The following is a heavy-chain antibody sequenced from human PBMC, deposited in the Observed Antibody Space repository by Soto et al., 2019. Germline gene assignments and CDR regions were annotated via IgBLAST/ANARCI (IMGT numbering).Heavy chain of an antibody. D-gene: IGHD4-17*01. V-gene: IGHV3-23*01. Sequence: EAELLESGGGFVQPGGSLRLSCAASGFTFSSYAMAWFRQAPGKGLEWVSGITYIGGATFYADSVKGRFTISRDNVRNTLDLQMTRRRVEDTAVYYFAKVSSLYGDSVPSSGLDDFWGQGTLVTVSS. CDR3: AKVSSLYGDSVPSSGLDDF. J-gene: IGHJ4*02. CDR1: GFTFSSYA. CDR2: ITYIGGAT.